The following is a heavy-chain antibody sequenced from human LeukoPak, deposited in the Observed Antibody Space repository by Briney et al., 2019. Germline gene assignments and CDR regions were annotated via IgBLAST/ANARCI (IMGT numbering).Heavy chain of an antibody. CDR3: ARTVEMATITWYYYDYYMDV. V-gene: IGHV4-34*01. D-gene: IGHD5-24*01. J-gene: IGHJ6*03. CDR2: INHSGST. Sequence: KPSETLSLTCSVSGDSITGYYWGWIRQPPGKGLEWIGEINHSGSTNYNPSLKSRVTISVDTSKNQFSLKLSSVTAADMAVYYCARTVEMATITWYYYDYYMDVWGKGTTVIISS. CDR1: GDSITGYY.